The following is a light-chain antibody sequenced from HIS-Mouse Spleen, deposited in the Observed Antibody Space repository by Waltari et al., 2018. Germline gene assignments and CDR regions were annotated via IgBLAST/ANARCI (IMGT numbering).Light chain of an antibody. Sequence: SYVLTQPPSVSVAPGQTARITCGGNNIGSKSVHWYQQKPGQAPWLVVYDDSDRPSGIPGRFSGSNSGNTATLTISRVEAGDEADYYCQVWDSSSDHWVFGGGTKLTVL. V-gene: IGLV3-21*02. CDR3: QVWDSSSDHWV. J-gene: IGLJ3*02. CDR2: DDS. CDR1: NIGSKS.